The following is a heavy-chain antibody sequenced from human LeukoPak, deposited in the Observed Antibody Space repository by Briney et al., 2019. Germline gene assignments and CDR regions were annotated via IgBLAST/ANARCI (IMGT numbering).Heavy chain of an antibody. CDR2: ISGDNGKT. Sequence: ASVKVSCKAYGYTFTSYGISWVRQAHGQGLEWMGWISGDNGKTDYAEKFQGRVTMTTDTSTSTAYMELRSLRSDDTAVYYCVRDLWAVTPKGARFDPWGRGTLVTVSS. CDR3: VRDLWAVTPKGARFDP. J-gene: IGHJ2*01. V-gene: IGHV1-18*01. D-gene: IGHD4-17*01. CDR1: GYTFTSYG.